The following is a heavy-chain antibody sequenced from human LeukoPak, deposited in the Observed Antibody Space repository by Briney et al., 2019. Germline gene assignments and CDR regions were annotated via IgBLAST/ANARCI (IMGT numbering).Heavy chain of an antibody. V-gene: IGHV4-39*01. D-gene: IGHD3-3*01. CDR3: ARRHHDFWRPFDS. J-gene: IGHJ4*02. Sequence: PSETLSLTCTVSGGSISSGGYYWSWIRQPPGKGLEWIGRIHSNGNTYYNPSLESRVTISVDTSKNQFSLKLSSVTAADSAVYYCARRHHDFWRPFDSWGQGTLVTVSS. CDR2: IHSNGNT. CDR1: GGSISSGGYY.